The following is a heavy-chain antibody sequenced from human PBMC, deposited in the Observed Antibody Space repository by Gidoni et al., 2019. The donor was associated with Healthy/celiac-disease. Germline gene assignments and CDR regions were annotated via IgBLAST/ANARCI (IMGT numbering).Heavy chain of an antibody. CDR1: GGSISRSSYY. J-gene: IGHJ3*02. CDR3: ARPHGSGGSCYSWDAFDI. V-gene: IGHV4-39*01. CDR2: IYYSGST. Sequence: QLQLQESGPGLVTPSETLSLTCTVSGGSISRSSYYWGWIRQPPGKGLEWIGSIYYSGSTYYNPSLKSRVTISVDTSKNQFALKLSSGTAADTAVYYCARPHGSGGSCYSWDAFDIWGQGTMVTVSS. D-gene: IGHD2-15*01.